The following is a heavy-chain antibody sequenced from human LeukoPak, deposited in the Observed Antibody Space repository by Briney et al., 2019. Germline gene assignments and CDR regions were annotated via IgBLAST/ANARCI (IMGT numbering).Heavy chain of an antibody. Sequence: SETLSLTCTVSGGSISNYYWSWIRQPAGKGLELIGRIHTSGSTDYNPSVRSRVTMSADTSKNQFSLKVTSVTAADTAVYYCARGPHLTAAAATTGGVDVWGQGTSVTVSS. D-gene: IGHD6-13*01. CDR1: GGSISNYY. J-gene: IGHJ6*02. V-gene: IGHV4-4*07. CDR2: IHTSGST. CDR3: ARGPHLTAAAATTGGVDV.